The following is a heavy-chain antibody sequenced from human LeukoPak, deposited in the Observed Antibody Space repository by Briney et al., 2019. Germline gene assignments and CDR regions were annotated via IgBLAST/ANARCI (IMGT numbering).Heavy chain of an antibody. CDR3: ARAVTYFYGSVTYDWFDP. D-gene: IGHD3-10*01. Sequence: GGSLRLSCAASGFTFSSYWMHWVRQTPGKGLMWVSRIESDGSTIYADSVKDRFTISRDNGKNTVYLQMNSLRVDDTAMYYCARAVTYFYGSVTYDWFDPWGRGTLVTVSS. CDR1: GFTFSSYW. J-gene: IGHJ5*02. V-gene: IGHV3-74*01. CDR2: IESDGST.